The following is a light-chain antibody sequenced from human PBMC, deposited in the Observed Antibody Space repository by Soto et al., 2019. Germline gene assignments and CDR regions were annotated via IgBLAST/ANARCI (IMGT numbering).Light chain of an antibody. CDR1: SSNIGAGFD. CDR3: QSYDSRLSAVV. J-gene: IGLJ2*01. CDR2: DNS. Sequence: QSVLTQPPSVSGAPGQRVTISCTGNSSNIGAGFDVHWYQQLPGTAPKLLIYDNSNRTSGVPDRFSVSKSGTSASLAITGLQAEDGTEYYCQSYDSRLSAVVFGGGTKLTVL. V-gene: IGLV1-40*01.